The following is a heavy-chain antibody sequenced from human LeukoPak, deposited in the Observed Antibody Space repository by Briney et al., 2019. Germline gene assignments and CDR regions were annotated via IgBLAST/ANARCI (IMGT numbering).Heavy chain of an antibody. CDR2: INPNSGGT. CDR3: ARGALRYDSSGYYVH. Sequence: ASVKVSCKASGYTFTGYYMHWVRQAPGQGLEWMGWINPNSGGTNYAQKFQGRVTMTGDTSISTAYMELSRLRSDDTAVYYCARGALRYDSSGYYVHWGQGTLVTVSS. J-gene: IGHJ4*02. D-gene: IGHD3-22*01. CDR1: GYTFTGYY. V-gene: IGHV1-2*02.